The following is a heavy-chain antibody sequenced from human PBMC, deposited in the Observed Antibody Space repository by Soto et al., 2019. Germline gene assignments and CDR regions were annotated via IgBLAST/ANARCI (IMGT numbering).Heavy chain of an antibody. V-gene: IGHV1-69*06. CDR1: GGTFDNYP. D-gene: IGHD1-26*01. J-gene: IGHJ6*02. CDR2: TIPIFATA. CDR3: APVGRNVGGGAV. Sequence: QVQLVQSGAEVKKPGSSVKVSCKASGGTFDNYPINWVRQAPGQGLEWMGGTIPIFATANYAQKFQGRVTIIADKSTSTAYMELRSLRSEDTAVYYCAPVGRNVGGGAVWGQGTTVIVYS.